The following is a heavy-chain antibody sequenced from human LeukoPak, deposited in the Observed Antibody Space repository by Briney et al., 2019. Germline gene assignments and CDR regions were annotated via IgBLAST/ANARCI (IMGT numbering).Heavy chain of an antibody. Sequence: SATLSLTCAVYGGSFSGYYWSWIRQPPGKGLEWIGEINHSGSTNYNPSLKSRVTISVDTSKNQFSLKLSSVTAADTAVYYCARGPRGYSYGPLDYWGQGTLVTVSS. D-gene: IGHD5-18*01. CDR1: GGSFSGYY. J-gene: IGHJ4*02. CDR3: ARGPRGYSYGPLDY. CDR2: INHSGST. V-gene: IGHV4-34*01.